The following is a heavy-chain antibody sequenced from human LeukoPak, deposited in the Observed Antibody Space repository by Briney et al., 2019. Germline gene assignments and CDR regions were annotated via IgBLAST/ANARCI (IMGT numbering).Heavy chain of an antibody. J-gene: IGHJ6*03. D-gene: IGHD2-2*01. Sequence: PGGSLRLSCAASGFTFSSYWMHWVRQAPGKGLVWVSRINSDGSSTSYADSVKGRFTISRDNAKNTLYLQMNSLRAEDTAVYYCARDSIVVVPAARSYYYYYYMDVWGKGTTVTISS. CDR2: INSDGSST. V-gene: IGHV3-74*01. CDR1: GFTFSSYW. CDR3: ARDSIVVVPAARSYYYYYYMDV.